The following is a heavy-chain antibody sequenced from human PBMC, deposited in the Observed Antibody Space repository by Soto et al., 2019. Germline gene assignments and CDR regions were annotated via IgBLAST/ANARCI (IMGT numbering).Heavy chain of an antibody. V-gene: IGHV4-31*02. CDR3: AREVVASTYFIDY. J-gene: IGHJ4*02. D-gene: IGHD4-4*01. CDR2: IYTSGTT. CDR1: GASVSRGHNY. Sequence: SETLSLTCSVSGASVSRGHNYWSWLRQYPGKGLEWIGYIYTSGTTFYNPSLKSRATISIDTSKNQFSLKLTSVTAAETVVYFCAREVVASTYFIDYWGQGTLVTVSS.